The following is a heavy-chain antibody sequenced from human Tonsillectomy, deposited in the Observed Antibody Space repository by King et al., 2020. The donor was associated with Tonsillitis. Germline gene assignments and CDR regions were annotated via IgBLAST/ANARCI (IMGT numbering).Heavy chain of an antibody. CDR1: GYTFTSDG. V-gene: IGHV1-18*04. CDR2: ISAYNGNT. J-gene: IGHJ4*02. CDR3: ARVEDGGYCFDC. Sequence: QLVQSGAEVKKPGGSVKVSCKASGYTFTSDGISWVRQAPGQGLEWMGWISAYNGNTNYAQKLQGRLTMTTDTSTCTAYMELRSLRSDDTAVYYCARVEDGGYCFDCWGQGTLVTVSS. D-gene: IGHD2-2*03.